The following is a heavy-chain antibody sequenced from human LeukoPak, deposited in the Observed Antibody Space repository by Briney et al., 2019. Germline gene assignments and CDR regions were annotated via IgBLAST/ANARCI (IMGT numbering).Heavy chain of an antibody. CDR3: AKGLGIFGRYYYYMDV. J-gene: IGHJ6*03. V-gene: IGHV1-2*02. CDR1: GYTFTGYY. CDR2: INPNSGGT. D-gene: IGHD7-27*01. Sequence: ASVKVSCKASGYTFTGYYMHWVRQTPGQGLEWMGWINPNSGGTNYAQKFQGRVTMTRDTSISTAYMELSRLRSDDTAVYYCAKGLGIFGRYYYYMDVWGKGTTVTVSS.